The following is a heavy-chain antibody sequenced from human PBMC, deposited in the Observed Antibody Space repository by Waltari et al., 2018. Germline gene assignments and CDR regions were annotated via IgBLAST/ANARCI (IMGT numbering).Heavy chain of an antibody. CDR2: IKQDESEK. V-gene: IGHV3-7*01. J-gene: IGHJ2*01. CDR3: ARGLLEWLLSYWYFDL. D-gene: IGHD3-3*01. Sequence: EVQLVESGGDLVQPGGSLRLPCVASGFTFSTHWMSWVSQAPGKGLEWVANIKQDESEKYYVDSVKGRFTISRDNTKNSVYLQMNSLRAEDTAVYYCARGLLEWLLSYWYFDLWGRGTLVTVSS. CDR1: GFTFSTHW.